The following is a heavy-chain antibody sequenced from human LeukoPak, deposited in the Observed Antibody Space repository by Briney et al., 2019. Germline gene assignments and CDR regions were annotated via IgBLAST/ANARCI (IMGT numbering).Heavy chain of an antibody. CDR3: AREVVPAARANWFDP. CDR1: GLTFDDYA. Sequence: PGGSLRLSCAASGLTFDDYAMHWVRQAPGKGLEWVSGISWNSGSIGYADSVKGRFTISRDNAKNSLYLQMNSLRAEDTALYYCAREVVPAARANWFDPWGQGTLVTVSS. J-gene: IGHJ5*02. D-gene: IGHD2-2*01. V-gene: IGHV3-9*01. CDR2: ISWNSGSI.